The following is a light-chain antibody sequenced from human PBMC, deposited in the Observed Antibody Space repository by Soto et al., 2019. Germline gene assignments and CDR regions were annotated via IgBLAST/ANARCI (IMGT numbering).Light chain of an antibody. J-gene: IGLJ3*02. V-gene: IGLV2-14*01. Sequence: QSALTQPASVSGSPGQSITISCTGTSSDIGSNNYVSWFQQRPGKAPTLIIYEVSNRPSGVSTHFSGSKSGNTASLTISGLLPEHEAEYYCISYTTTTRLFGGGTKLTVL. CDR2: EVS. CDR3: ISYTTTTRL. CDR1: SSDIGSNNY.